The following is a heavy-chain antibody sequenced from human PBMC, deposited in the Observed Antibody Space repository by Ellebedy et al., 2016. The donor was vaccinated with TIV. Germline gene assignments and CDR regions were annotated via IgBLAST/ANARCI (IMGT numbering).Heavy chain of an antibody. J-gene: IGHJ6*02. CDR2: IIPIFGTA. CDR1: GGTFSSYA. V-gene: IGHV1-69*05. Sequence: ASVKVSCKASGGTFSSYAISWVRQAPGQGLEWMGGIIPIFGTANYAQKFQGRVTMTRDTSTGTVNMELTSLRSEDTAVYYCARPRETPNFYFGMDIWGQGTTVTVSS. CDR3: ARPRETPNFYFGMDI.